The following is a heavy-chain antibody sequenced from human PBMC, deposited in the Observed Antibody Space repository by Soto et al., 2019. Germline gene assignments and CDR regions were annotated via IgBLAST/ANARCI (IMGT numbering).Heavy chain of an antibody. Sequence: QLQLQESGSGLVKPSQTLSLTCAVSGGSISSGGYSWRWIRQPPGKGLDWIGYISHSGSTYYNPSLESRVTISVDRSKNQFSLKLSSVTAADTAVYYCAAGGGLPRYYWGQGTLVTVSS. V-gene: IGHV4-30-2*01. J-gene: IGHJ4*02. CDR1: GGSISSGGYS. D-gene: IGHD5-12*01. CDR3: AAGGGLPRYY. CDR2: ISHSGST.